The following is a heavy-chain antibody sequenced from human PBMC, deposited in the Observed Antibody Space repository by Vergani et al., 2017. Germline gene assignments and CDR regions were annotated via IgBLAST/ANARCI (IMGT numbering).Heavy chain of an antibody. D-gene: IGHD1-26*01. CDR3: ARGPSVIVGATTFLGAFDF. CDR2: INPSGSN. J-gene: IGHJ3*01. Sequence: QVQLQQWGAGLLKPSETLSLTCAVYGGSFSGYYWSWIRQPPGKGLEWIGEINPSGSNNYNQSLKSRGNISEDTYKNQFSLQLRSVTAADTAVYYCARGPSVIVGATTFLGAFDFWGQGTMVTVSS. CDR1: GGSFSGYY. V-gene: IGHV4-34*01.